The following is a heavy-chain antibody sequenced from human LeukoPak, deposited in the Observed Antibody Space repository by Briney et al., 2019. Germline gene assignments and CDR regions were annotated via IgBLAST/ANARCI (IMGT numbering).Heavy chain of an antibody. D-gene: IGHD5-18*01. CDR1: GGTFSSYA. J-gene: IGHJ4*02. CDR3: ARDGRGYSYHWVNYFDY. Sequence: SVKVSCKASGGTFSSYAISWVRQAPGQGLEWMGGIIPIFGTANYAQKFQGRVTITADESTSTAYMELSSLRSEDTAVYYCARDGRGYSYHWVNYFDYWGQGTLVTVSS. V-gene: IGHV1-69*13. CDR2: IIPIFGTA.